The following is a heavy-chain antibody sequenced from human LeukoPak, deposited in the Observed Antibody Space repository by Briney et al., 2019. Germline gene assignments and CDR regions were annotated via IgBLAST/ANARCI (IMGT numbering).Heavy chain of an antibody. CDR1: GFTFSSYG. Sequence: GGSLRLSCAASGFTFSSYGMSWVRQAPGKGLEWVSAITGSGGSTYYADSVKGRFTISRDNSKNTLYLQMNSLRAEDTAIYYCARDERLLSFLKWGQGTLVTVSS. J-gene: IGHJ4*02. CDR2: ITGSGGST. CDR3: ARDERLLSFLK. V-gene: IGHV3-23*01. D-gene: IGHD3-3*01.